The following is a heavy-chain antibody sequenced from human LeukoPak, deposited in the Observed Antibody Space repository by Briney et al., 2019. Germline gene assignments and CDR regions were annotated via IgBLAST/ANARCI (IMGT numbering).Heavy chain of an antibody. V-gene: IGHV3-74*01. D-gene: IGHD6-13*01. CDR1: GFTFSSYD. CDR2: INSDGSST. J-gene: IGHJ3*02. Sequence: GGSLRLSCAASGFTFSSYDMHWVRQPPGKGLEWVSRINSDGSSTSYADSVKGRFTISRDNAKNTLYLQMNSLRAEDTAVYYYARAAAAGRYDAFDIWGQGTMVTVSS. CDR3: ARAAAAGRYDAFDI.